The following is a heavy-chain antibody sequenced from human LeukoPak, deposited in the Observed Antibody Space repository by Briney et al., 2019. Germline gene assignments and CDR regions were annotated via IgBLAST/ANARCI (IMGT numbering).Heavy chain of an antibody. CDR2: INPNSGGT. Sequence: GASVKVSCKASGYTFTDYYMHWVRQAPGQGLEWMGWINPNSGGTNYAQKFQDRVTMTRDTSISTAYMELSRLRSDDTAVYYCATSYDNSGYYYWDHWGQGTLVTVSS. V-gene: IGHV1-2*02. J-gene: IGHJ4*02. CDR1: GYTFTDYY. CDR3: ATSYDNSGYYYWDH. D-gene: IGHD3-22*01.